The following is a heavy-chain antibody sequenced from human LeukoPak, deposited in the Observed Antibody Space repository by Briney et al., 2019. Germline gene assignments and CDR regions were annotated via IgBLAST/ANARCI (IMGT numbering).Heavy chain of an antibody. D-gene: IGHD3-10*01. J-gene: IGHJ4*02. CDR3: ARVILWFGELVDY. CDR1: GYTFSGFY. V-gene: IGHV1-46*01. Sequence: ASVKVSCKASGYTFSGFYVHWVRQAPGQGLEWMGIIKVSGGRTDYAQKFQGRVTMTRDMSTSTVYMELSNLRSEDTAVYYCARVILWFGELVDYWGQGTLVTVSS. CDR2: IKVSGGRT.